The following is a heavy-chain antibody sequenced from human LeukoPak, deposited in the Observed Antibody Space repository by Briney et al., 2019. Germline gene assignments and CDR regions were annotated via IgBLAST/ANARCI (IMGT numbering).Heavy chain of an antibody. CDR3: ARLIVGGAFDI. Sequence: PSETLSLTCAVSGYSISTAYYWGWIRQPPGKGLEWIGSIYRTGNTHYNPSLKDRVTLSVDTSKNQFSLNLRSMAAADTAVYYCARLIVGGAFDIWGQGTMVTVSS. CDR1: GYSISTAYY. CDR2: IYRTGNT. V-gene: IGHV4-38-2*01. D-gene: IGHD1-26*01. J-gene: IGHJ3*02.